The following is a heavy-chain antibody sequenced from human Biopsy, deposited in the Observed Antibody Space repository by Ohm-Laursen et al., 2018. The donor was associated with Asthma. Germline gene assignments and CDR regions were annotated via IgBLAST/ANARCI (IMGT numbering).Heavy chain of an antibody. CDR1: GFTFSSYG. V-gene: IGHV3-30*03. CDR3: AGESSVAGSSDFDY. D-gene: IGHD6-19*01. Sequence: SLRLSCSASGFTFSSYGMHWVRQAPGKGLEWVAVISYDGSNKYYADSVKGRFTISRDNSKNTLYLQMNNLRAEDTAVYYCAGESSVAGSSDFDYWGQGTLVTVSS. CDR2: ISYDGSNK. J-gene: IGHJ4*02.